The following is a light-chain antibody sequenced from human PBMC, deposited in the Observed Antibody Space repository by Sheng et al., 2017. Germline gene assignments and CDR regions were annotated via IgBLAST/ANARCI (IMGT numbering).Light chain of an antibody. CDR2: AAS. V-gene: IGKV1-39*01. CDR3: QQSYSTPMYT. J-gene: IGKJ2*01. Sequence: DIQMTQSPSSLSASVGDRVTITCRASQSISTYLNWYQQKPGKAPNLLIYAASTLQSGVPSMFSGSGSGTDFTLTISSLQPEDFATYYCQQSYSTPMYTFGQGTKLEI. CDR1: QSISTY.